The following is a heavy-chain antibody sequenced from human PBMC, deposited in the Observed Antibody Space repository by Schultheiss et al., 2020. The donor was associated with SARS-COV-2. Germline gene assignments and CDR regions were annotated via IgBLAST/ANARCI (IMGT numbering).Heavy chain of an antibody. CDR2: ISSSGRA. J-gene: IGHJ4*02. D-gene: IGHD6-13*01. Sequence: SETLSLTCTVSGGSVSSSSYYWGWIRQPPGKGLEWIGSISSSGRAYYNPSLKSRVTISVDTSKNQFSLKLSSVTAADTAVYYCARGWYSSSSDFDYWGQGTLVTVSS. V-gene: IGHV4-39*01. CDR1: GGSVSSSSYY. CDR3: ARGWYSSSSDFDY.